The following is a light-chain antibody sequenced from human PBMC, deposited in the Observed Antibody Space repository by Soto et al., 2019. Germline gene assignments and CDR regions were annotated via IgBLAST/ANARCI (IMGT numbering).Light chain of an antibody. CDR3: QQYDSFWTM. CDR2: DVS. V-gene: IGKV1-5*01. J-gene: IGKJ1*01. CDR1: QTINNR. Sequence: IQLTQSPSTLSPSVGDRVTLPWLASQTINNRLAWYKQKPGKAPKLLIYDVSTLESGVPSRFRGSGSGTEFTLTISSLKPDDFETYYCQQYDSFWTMFGQGTKVDI.